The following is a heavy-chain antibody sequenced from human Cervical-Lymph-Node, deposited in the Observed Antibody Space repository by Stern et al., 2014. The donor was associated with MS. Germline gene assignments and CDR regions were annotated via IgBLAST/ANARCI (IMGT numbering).Heavy chain of an antibody. CDR2: IIPIFGTT. Sequence: QVQLVESGAEVKKPGSSVKVSCKASGGTFTSYAITWVRQAPGQGLEWVGGIIPIFGTTHYSQRFQGRVTITADESASTTYMDLISLRPEDTAVYYCTVTTDWFDPWGQGTLVTVSS. CDR1: GGTFTSYA. D-gene: IGHD4-17*01. J-gene: IGHJ5*02. V-gene: IGHV1-69*01. CDR3: TVTTDWFDP.